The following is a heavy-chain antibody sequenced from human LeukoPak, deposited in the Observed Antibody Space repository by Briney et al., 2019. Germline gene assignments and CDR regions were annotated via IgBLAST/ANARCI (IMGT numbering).Heavy chain of an antibody. CDR3: ARVSYSSSYYFDH. Sequence: GASVKVSCKASGYTFTSYDIQWVRQATGQGLEWMGWMNPYSGNTDYAQKFQGRVTITRNTSISTAYMEVSRRSSEDTAWDYCARVSYSSSYYFDHWGQGTLVTVSS. J-gene: IGHJ4*02. D-gene: IGHD6-6*01. CDR1: GYTFTSYD. CDR2: MNPYSGNT. V-gene: IGHV1-8*03.